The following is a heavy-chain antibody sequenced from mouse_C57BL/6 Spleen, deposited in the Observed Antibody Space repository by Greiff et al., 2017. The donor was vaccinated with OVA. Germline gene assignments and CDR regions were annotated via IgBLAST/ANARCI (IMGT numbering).Heavy chain of an antibody. D-gene: IGHD4-1*01. J-gene: IGHJ4*01. CDR2: ISDGGSYT. Sequence: EVQRVESGGGLVKPGGSLKLSCAASGFTFSSYAMSWVRQTPEKRLEWVATISDGGSYTYYPDNVKGRFTISRDNAKNNLYLQMSHLKSEDTAMYYCARDLGGYYAMDYWGQGTSVTVSS. CDR1: GFTFSSYA. V-gene: IGHV5-4*01. CDR3: ARDLGGYYAMDY.